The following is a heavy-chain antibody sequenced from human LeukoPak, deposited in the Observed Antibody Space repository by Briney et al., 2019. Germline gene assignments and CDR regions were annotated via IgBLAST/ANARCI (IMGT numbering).Heavy chain of an antibody. CDR2: ISAYNGNT. CDR1: GSSFTTYG. CDR3: ARALVDGYKVLGY. D-gene: IGHD5-24*01. V-gene: IGHV1-18*01. J-gene: IGHJ4*02. Sequence: ASVKVSCKASGSSFTTYGITWVGRAPGQGLEWRGWISAYNGNTNYAQKLQGRVTMTTDTSTSTAYMELRSLRSDDTAVYYCARALVDGYKVLGYWGQRTLVTVPS.